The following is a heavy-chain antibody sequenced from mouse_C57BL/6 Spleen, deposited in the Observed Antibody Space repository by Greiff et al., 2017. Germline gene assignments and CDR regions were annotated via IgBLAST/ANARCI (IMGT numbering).Heavy chain of an antibody. CDR3: ARRDFMDYFDY. CDR1: GFSLSTSGMG. J-gene: IGHJ2*01. D-gene: IGHD1-1*01. CDR2: IYWDDDK. Sequence: QVTLKESGPGILQSSQTLSLTCSFSGFSLSTSGMGVSWIRQPSGKGLEWLAHIYWDDDKRYNPSLKSRLTISKDTSRNQVFLKITSVDTADTATYYCARRDFMDYFDYWGQGTTLTVSS. V-gene: IGHV8-12*01.